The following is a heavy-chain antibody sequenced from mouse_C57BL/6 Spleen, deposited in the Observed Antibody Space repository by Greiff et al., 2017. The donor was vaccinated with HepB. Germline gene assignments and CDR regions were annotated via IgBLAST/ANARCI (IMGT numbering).Heavy chain of an antibody. D-gene: IGHD1-1*01. J-gene: IGHJ2*01. V-gene: IGHV1-50*01. CDR2: IDPSDSYT. CDR1: GYTFTSYW. CDR3: ARRVITTVVAHYFDY. Sequence: VQLQQPGAELVKPGASVKLSCKASGYTFTSYWMQWVKQRPGQGLEWIGEIDPSDSYTNYNQKFKGKATLTVDTSSSTAYMQLSSLTSEDSAVYYCARRVITTVVAHYFDYWGQGTTLTVSS.